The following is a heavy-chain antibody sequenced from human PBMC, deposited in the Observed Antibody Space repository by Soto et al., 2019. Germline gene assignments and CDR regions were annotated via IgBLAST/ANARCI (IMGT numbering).Heavy chain of an antibody. Sequence: SETLSLTCTVSGGSVSSGSYYWSWIRQPPGKGLEWIGYIYYSGSTNYNPSLKSRVTISVDTSKNQFSLKLSSVTAADTAVYYCARDLNAAGYNWFDPWGQGTLVPVSS. V-gene: IGHV4-61*01. CDR1: GGSVSSGSYY. J-gene: IGHJ5*02. CDR3: ARDLNAAGYNWFDP. CDR2: IYYSGST. D-gene: IGHD6-13*01.